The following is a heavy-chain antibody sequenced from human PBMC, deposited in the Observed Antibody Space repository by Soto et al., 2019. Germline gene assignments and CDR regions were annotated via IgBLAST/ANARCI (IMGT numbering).Heavy chain of an antibody. CDR3: ARIVVIPAAPNYYNYYGVDV. V-gene: IGHV4-61*01. CDR2: IYYSGST. Sequence: ETLSLTCTVSGGSVSSGSYYWSWIRQPPGKGLEWIGYIYYSGSTYYNLSLKSRVTMSVDTSKNQFSLKISSVTAADTSVYYCARIVVIPAAPNYYNYYGVDVWGQGTTVTVSS. CDR1: GGSVSSGSYY. D-gene: IGHD2-2*01. J-gene: IGHJ6*02.